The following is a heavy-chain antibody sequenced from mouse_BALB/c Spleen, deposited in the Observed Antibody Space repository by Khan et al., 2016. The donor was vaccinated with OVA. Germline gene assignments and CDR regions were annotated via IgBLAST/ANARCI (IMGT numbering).Heavy chain of an antibody. CDR3: ARSGNYDYDRLTN. Sequence: VQLKQSGPELVKPGASVKISCKASGYTFTDYNMHWVKQSHGKSLEWIGYIYPYNGGTGYNQKFKSKATLYVDNSSSQAYMELRSLTSEDSAGYYCARSGNYDYDRLTNWGQGTLVTGAA. D-gene: IGHD2-4*01. CDR1: GYTFTDYN. V-gene: IGHV1S29*02. CDR2: IYPYNGGT. J-gene: IGHJ3*01.